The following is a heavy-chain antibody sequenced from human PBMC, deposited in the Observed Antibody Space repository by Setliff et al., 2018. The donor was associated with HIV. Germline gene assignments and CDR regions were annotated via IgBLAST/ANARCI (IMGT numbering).Heavy chain of an antibody. CDR2: IKQDGSEK. Sequence: LRLSCAASGFTFSSYWMSWVRQAPGKGLEWVANIKQDGSEKYYVDSVKGRFTISRDNAKSSLYLQMTSLRAEDTAVYYCAGYVDWYYMDVWGKGTTVTVSS. D-gene: IGHD5-12*01. J-gene: IGHJ6*03. V-gene: IGHV3-7*01. CDR3: AGYVDWYYMDV. CDR1: GFTFSSYW.